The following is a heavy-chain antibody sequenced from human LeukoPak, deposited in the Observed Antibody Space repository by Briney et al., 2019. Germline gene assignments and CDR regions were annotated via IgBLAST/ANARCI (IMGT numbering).Heavy chain of an antibody. V-gene: IGHV4-59*01. D-gene: IGHD2-2*01. J-gene: IGHJ6*04. CDR3: ARDTSSTSFTTDV. CDR1: GGSISSYY. CDR2: IYYSGST. Sequence: SETLSLTCTVSGGSISSYYWSWIRQPPGKGLEWIGYIYYSGSTNYNPSLKSRVTISVDTSKNQFSLKLSSVTAADTAVYYCARDTSSTSFTTDVWGKGTTVTVSS.